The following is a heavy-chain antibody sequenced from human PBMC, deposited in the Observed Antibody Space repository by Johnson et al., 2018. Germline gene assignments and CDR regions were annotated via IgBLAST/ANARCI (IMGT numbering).Heavy chain of an antibody. CDR3: ARGPDYYDSSGS. Sequence: VQLVQSGAEVKKPGASVKVSCKASGYTFTSYDINWVRQATGQGLEWMGWMNPNRGHTGYAQKFQGRVTMTRNTSISTAYMERSSLRSEDTAVYYCARGPDYYDSSGSWGQGTLVTVSS. D-gene: IGHD3-22*01. V-gene: IGHV1-8*01. CDR1: GYTFTSYD. J-gene: IGHJ4*02. CDR2: MNPNRGHT.